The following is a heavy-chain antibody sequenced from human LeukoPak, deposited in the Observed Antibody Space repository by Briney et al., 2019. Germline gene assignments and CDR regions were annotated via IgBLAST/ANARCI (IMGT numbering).Heavy chain of an antibody. D-gene: IGHD3-22*01. J-gene: IGHJ5*02. CDR2: TYYSGST. CDR1: VGSISSGDYY. Sequence: PSETLSLTCTVSVGSISSGDYYWSWIRQPPGKGLEWIVYTYYSGSTYYNPSLKNRVSISVDTSKNQFSLNLSSVTAADTAVYYCARPYYYDSRIDPWGQGTLVTVSS. V-gene: IGHV4-30-4*01. CDR3: ARPYYYDSRIDP.